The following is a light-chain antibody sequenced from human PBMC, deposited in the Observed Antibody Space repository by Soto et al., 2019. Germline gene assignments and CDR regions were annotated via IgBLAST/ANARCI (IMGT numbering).Light chain of an antibody. CDR1: SSDVAIYNY. CDR2: DVS. Sequence: QSVLTQPRSVSGSPGQSVTIPCTGTSSDVAIYNYISWYQQHPGEAPKLMIHDVSERPSGVPDRFSGSKSGNTASLTISGLQAEDEADYYCCSYAGSYTFARNVFGTGTKSPS. V-gene: IGLV2-11*01. CDR3: CSYAGSYTFARNV. J-gene: IGLJ1*01.